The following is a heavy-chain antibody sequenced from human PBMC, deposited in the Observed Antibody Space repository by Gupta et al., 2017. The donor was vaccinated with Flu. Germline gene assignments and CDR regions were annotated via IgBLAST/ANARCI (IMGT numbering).Heavy chain of an antibody. Sequence: QVQLVESGGGVVQPGRSLRLACVASGFTVSNYGMHWVRQAPGKGLEWVAIISYDGSSKYYAESVKGRFTISRDNSKNTLYLQMNSLRADDTAFYYCVKDNRGIVVVTAIPFEYWGQGSLVTVSS. CDR1: GFTVSNYG. V-gene: IGHV3-30*18. J-gene: IGHJ4*02. CDR2: ISYDGSSK. CDR3: VKDNRGIVVVTAIPFEY. D-gene: IGHD2-21*02.